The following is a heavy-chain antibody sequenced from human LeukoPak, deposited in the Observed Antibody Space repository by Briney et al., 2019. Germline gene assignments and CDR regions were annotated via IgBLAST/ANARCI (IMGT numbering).Heavy chain of an antibody. CDR3: ATGGSMAHEGIHS. V-gene: IGHV3-23*01. J-gene: IGHJ4*02. CDR2: ISNTGGFR. Sequence: GGSLRLSCVTSGFTFSTYAMSWVRQAPGKGLEWVCSISNTGGFRYHADSMKGRFTISRDNSKNTLFLQMKSLRGDDTAVYYCATGGSMAHEGIHSWGQGTLVIVSS. CDR1: GFTFSTYA. D-gene: IGHD2/OR15-2a*01.